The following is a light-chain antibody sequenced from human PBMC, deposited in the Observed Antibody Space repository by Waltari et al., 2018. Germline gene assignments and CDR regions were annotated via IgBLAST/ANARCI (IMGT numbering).Light chain of an antibody. CDR1: SSAIGNYNY. Sequence: QSALTQPAFVSGSPGQSTTISCTGTSSAIGNYNYVSWYQQYPGKAPKLMIHGVTNRPSGVSDRFSGSKSGNTASLTISGLQAEDEAVYYCCSYARSRTLLFGGGTELTVL. CDR3: CSYARSRTLL. CDR2: GVT. J-gene: IGLJ3*02. V-gene: IGLV2-23*01.